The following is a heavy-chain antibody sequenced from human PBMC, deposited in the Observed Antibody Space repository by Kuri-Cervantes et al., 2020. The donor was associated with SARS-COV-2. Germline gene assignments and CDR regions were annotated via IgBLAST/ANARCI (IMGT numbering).Heavy chain of an antibody. CDR3: ARVRDIVLMVYAIRGWFDP. Sequence: SETLSLTCTVSGGSISSGGYYWSWIRQHPGKGLEWIGEIYHSGSTNYNPSLKSRVTISVDKSKNQFSLKLSSVTAADTAVYYCARVRDIVLMVYAIRGWFDPWGQGTLVTVSS. CDR2: IYHSGST. J-gene: IGHJ5*02. D-gene: IGHD2-8*01. V-gene: IGHV4-39*07. CDR1: GGSISSGGYY.